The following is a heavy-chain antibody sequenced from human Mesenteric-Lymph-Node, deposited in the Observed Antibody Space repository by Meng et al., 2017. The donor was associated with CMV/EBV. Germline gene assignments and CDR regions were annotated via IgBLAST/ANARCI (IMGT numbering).Heavy chain of an antibody. D-gene: IGHD5-24*01. V-gene: IGHV3-15*01. CDR3: TSEGLQSLDY. Sequence: CAASGFTVSNAWMSWVRQAPGKGLEWVGRIKSKTDRGTTDYAARVKGRFTISRDDSKNTLYLQMNSLKTEDTAVYYCTSEGLQSLDYWGQGTLVTVSS. CDR1: GFTVSNAW. CDR2: IKSKTDRGTT. J-gene: IGHJ4*02.